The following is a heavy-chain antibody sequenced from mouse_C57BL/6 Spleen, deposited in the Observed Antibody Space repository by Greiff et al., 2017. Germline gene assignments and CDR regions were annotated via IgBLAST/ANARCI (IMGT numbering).Heavy chain of an antibody. CDR3: ARRYYGSSPAWFAY. CDR2: INPSTGGT. CDR1: GYSFTGYY. Sequence: VQLQQSGPELVKPGASVQISCKASGYSFTGYYMNWVKQSPEKSLELIGEINPSTGGTTYNQKFKAKATLTVDKSSSTAYMQLKSLTSEDSAVYYCARRYYGSSPAWFAYWGQGTLVTVSA. V-gene: IGHV1-42*01. D-gene: IGHD1-1*01. J-gene: IGHJ3*01.